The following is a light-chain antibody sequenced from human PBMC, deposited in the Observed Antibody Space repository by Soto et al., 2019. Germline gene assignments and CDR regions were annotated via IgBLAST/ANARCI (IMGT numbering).Light chain of an antibody. CDR3: QQYGSSPGLFT. CDR1: QSVSSRY. J-gene: IGKJ3*01. V-gene: IGKV3-20*01. Sequence: DIVLTQSPGILSLSPGESATLSCRASQSVSSRYLAWYQQKPGQAPRLLIYGASNRATGVPDRFCGSGSGTDFTLTIRRLEPEDFAVYYCQQYGSSPGLFTFGPGTKVDIK. CDR2: GAS.